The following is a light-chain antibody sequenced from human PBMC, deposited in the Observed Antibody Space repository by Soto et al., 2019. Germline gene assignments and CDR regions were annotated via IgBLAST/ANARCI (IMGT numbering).Light chain of an antibody. J-gene: IGLJ1*01. CDR1: SSDGGGYNY. CDR2: DVS. Sequence: QSVLTQPASVSGAPGQSLTISCTGNSSDGGGYNYVSWYQQHPGKAPKLMIYDVSNRPSGVSNRFSGSKSGNTASLTISGLQAEDEADYYCSSYTSSSTLGGVFGTGTKVTVL. V-gene: IGLV2-14*01. CDR3: SSYTSSSTLGGV.